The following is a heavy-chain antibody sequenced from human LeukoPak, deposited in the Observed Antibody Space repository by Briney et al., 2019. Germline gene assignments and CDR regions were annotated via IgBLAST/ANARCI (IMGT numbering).Heavy chain of an antibody. Sequence: GGSLRLSCADSGFTVSSNYMSWVRQAPGKGLEWVSVIYSGGSTYYADSVKGRFTISRDNSKNTLYLQMNSLRAEDTAVYYCARESAGVPSDYWGQGTLVTVSS. CDR1: GFTVSSNY. V-gene: IGHV3-66*01. J-gene: IGHJ4*02. CDR3: ARESAGVPSDY. CDR2: IYSGGST. D-gene: IGHD7-27*01.